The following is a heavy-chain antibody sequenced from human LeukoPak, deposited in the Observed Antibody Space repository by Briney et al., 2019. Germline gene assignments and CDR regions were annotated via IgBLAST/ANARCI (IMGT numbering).Heavy chain of an antibody. V-gene: IGHV4-59*01. CDR2: IYYSGST. Sequence: SETLSLTCTVSGGSISGYYWSWIRQPPGKGLEWIGYIYYSGSTNYNPSLKSRVTISVDTSKNQFSLKLSSVTAADTAVYYCARDRAYYYGMDVWGQGTTVTVSS. CDR3: ARDRAYYYGMDV. CDR1: GGSISGYY. J-gene: IGHJ6*02.